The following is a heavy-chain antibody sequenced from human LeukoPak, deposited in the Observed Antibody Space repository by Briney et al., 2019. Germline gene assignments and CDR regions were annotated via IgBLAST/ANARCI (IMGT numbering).Heavy chain of an antibody. Sequence: GGSLRLSCEASGFTFSSYGMHWVRQAPGKGLEWVAVISYDGSNKYYADSVKGRFTISRDNSKNTLYLQMNSLRAEDTAVYYCAKESSYYYDSSGSLVHWGQGTLVTVSS. CDR2: ISYDGSNK. J-gene: IGHJ4*02. D-gene: IGHD3-22*01. CDR3: AKESSYYYDSSGSLVH. CDR1: GFTFSSYG. V-gene: IGHV3-30*18.